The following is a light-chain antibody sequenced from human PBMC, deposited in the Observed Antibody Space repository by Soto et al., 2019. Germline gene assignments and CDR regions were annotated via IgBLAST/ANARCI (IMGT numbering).Light chain of an antibody. CDR1: QAVSTNY. CDR2: GAS. CDR3: HQYGHSPYT. Sequence: IVLTQSPGTLSLSPGERATLSCRASQAVSTNYLAWYQQKPGQAPRLLIFGASNRATGIPDRFSGSGSGTDFTLTISKLEPEDFAVFFCHQYGHSPYTFGQGTKLEIK. V-gene: IGKV3-20*01. J-gene: IGKJ2*01.